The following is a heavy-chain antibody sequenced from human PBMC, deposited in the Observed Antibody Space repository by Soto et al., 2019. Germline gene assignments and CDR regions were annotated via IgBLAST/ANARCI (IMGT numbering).Heavy chain of an antibody. J-gene: IGHJ3*02. V-gene: IGHV4-39*01. D-gene: IGHD3-3*01. CDR1: GGSISSSSYY. CDR2: IYYSGST. Sequence: SETLSLTCTVSGGSISSSSYYWGWIRQPPGKGLEWIGSIYYSGSTYYNPSLKSRVTISVDTSKNQFSLKLSSVTAADTAVYYCARALPYTNYDFWSGYYSSAFDIWGQGTMVTVSS. CDR3: ARALPYTNYDFWSGYYSSAFDI.